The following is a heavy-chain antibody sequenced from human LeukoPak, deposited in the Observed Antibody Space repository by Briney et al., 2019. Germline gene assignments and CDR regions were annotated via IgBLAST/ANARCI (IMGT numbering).Heavy chain of an antibody. CDR2: INHSGST. CDR1: GGSFSGYY. D-gene: IGHD6-13*01. J-gene: IGHJ4*02. V-gene: IGHV4-34*01. Sequence: PSETLSLTCAVYGGSFSGYYWSWIRQPPGKGLEWIGEINHSGSTNYNPSLKSRVTISVDTSKNQFSLKLSSVTAADTAVYYCARGVAAAVDYWGQGTLVTVSS. CDR3: ARGVAAAVDY.